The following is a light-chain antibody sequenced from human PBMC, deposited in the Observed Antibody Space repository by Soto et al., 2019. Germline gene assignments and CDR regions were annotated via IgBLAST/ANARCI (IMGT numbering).Light chain of an antibody. CDR1: QSVSSSY. CDR3: QQYNSYSPLT. J-gene: IGKJ4*01. V-gene: IGKV3-20*01. Sequence: EIVLTQSPGTLSLSPGERATPSCRAIQSVSSSYLAWYQQKPGQAPRPLIYGASTRATGIPARFSGSGSGTDFTLTISSLQPDDFATYYCQQYNSYSPLTFGGGTKVDIK. CDR2: GAS.